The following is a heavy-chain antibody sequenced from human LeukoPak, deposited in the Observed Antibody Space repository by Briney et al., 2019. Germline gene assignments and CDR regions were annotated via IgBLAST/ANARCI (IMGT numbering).Heavy chain of an antibody. CDR1: GFTFSSYA. CDR3: AKRHSSGWWSIDY. V-gene: IGHV3-23*01. D-gene: IGHD6-19*01. CDR2: ISGSGGNT. Sequence: GGSLRLSCAASGFTFSSYAMSWVRQAPGKGLEWVSTISGSGGNTYYADSVKGRFTISRDKSKNPLYLQMNRLRAEDTAVYYCAKRHSSGWWSIDYWGQGTLVTVSS. J-gene: IGHJ4*02.